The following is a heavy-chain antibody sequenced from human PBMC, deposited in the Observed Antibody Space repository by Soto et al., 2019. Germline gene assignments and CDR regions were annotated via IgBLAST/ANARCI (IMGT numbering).Heavy chain of an antibody. V-gene: IGHV3-9*01. CDR1: GFTFDDYA. Sequence: PGGSLRLSCAASGFTFDDYAMHWVRQAPGKGLEWVSGISWNSGSIGYADSVKGRFTISRDNAKDSLYLQMNSLRAEDTALYYCAKDIWADYGVGYYFDYWGQGTLVTVSS. CDR3: AKDIWADYGVGYYFDY. D-gene: IGHD4-17*01. CDR2: ISWNSGSI. J-gene: IGHJ4*02.